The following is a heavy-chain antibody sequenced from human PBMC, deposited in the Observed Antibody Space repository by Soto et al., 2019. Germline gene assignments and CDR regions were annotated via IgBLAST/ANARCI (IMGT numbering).Heavy chain of an antibody. CDR2: INPSGGST. V-gene: IGHV1-46*03. D-gene: IGHD5-18*01. Sequence: ASVKVSCTASGYTFTSYYMHCVRQAPGQGLEWMGIINPSGGSTSYAQKFQGRVTMTRDTSTSTVYMELSSLRSEDTAVYYCARNQRFGPMTTSRMVTVESYYYYMDVWGKGTTVTVSS. J-gene: IGHJ6*03. CDR3: ARNQRFGPMTTSRMVTVESYYYYMDV. CDR1: GYTFTSYY.